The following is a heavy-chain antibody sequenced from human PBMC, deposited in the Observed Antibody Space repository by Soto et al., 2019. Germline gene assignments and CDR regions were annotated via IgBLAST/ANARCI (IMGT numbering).Heavy chain of an antibody. D-gene: IGHD2-8*01. CDR1: GVSIGSPNW. CDR3: ARCLHCSNGGRFDP. J-gene: IGHJ5*02. Sequence: SETLSLTCAVSGVSIGSPNWWTWVRQAPGKGLEWIGEMWPSGGTTYNPSLRNRVTISVDNSKNHLSLALTSVTAADTAIYYCARCLHCSNGGRFDPWGQGALVTVSS. V-gene: IGHV4-4*02. CDR2: MWPSGGT.